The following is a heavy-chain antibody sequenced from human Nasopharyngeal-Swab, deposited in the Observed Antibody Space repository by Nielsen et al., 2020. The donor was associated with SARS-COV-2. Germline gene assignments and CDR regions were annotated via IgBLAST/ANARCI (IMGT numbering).Heavy chain of an antibody. V-gene: IGHV4-39*01. Sequence: WIRQPPGKGLEWIGSIYCSGSTYYNPSLKSRVTISVDTSKNQFSLKLSSVTAADTAVYYCATRQRPSYSSGWYQQITDYWGQGTLVTVSS. CDR3: ATRQRPSYSSGWYQQITDY. CDR2: IYCSGST. D-gene: IGHD6-19*01. J-gene: IGHJ4*02.